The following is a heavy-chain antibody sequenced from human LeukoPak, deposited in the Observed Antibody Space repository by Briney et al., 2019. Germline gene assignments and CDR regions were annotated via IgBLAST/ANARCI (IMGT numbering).Heavy chain of an antibody. Sequence: SETLSLTCTVSGGSIRSHYWSWIRQPPGKGLEWIGYMSNSGSTKYNPSLKSRVTISEDTSKNQFSLKLSSVTAADTAVYYCAGDFVAYAATFYTCGQGTMVTVSS. D-gene: IGHD5-18*01. CDR2: MSNSGST. V-gene: IGHV4-59*11. J-gene: IGHJ3*02. CDR3: AGDFVAYAATFYT. CDR1: GGSIRSHY.